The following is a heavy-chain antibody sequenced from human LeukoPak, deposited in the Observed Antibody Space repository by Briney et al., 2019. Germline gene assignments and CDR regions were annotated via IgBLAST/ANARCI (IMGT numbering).Heavy chain of an antibody. CDR2: IDQDGSKK. Sequence: GGSLRLSCEVSGFIFGTYWMDWVRQAPGRGLEWVGNIDQDGSKKYFLDSVKGRFTISRDNAKNSLYLQMNSLRAEDTAVYYCSRALEVWGKGTTVTVSS. J-gene: IGHJ6*04. CDR3: SRALEV. CDR1: GFIFGTYW. V-gene: IGHV3-7*01.